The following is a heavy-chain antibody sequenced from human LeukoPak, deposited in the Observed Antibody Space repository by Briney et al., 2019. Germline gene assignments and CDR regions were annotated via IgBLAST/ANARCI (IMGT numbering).Heavy chain of an antibody. CDR3: ARGGGLDV. V-gene: IGHV3-7*03. CDR1: GFTFSSYW. D-gene: IGHD3-16*01. CDR2: INHNGNVN. Sequence: GGSLRLSCAASGFTFSSYWMNWARQAPGKGLEWVASINHNGNVNYYVDSVKGRFTISRDDAKNSLYLQMSNLRAEDTAVYFCARGGGLDVWGQGAAVTVSS. J-gene: IGHJ6*02.